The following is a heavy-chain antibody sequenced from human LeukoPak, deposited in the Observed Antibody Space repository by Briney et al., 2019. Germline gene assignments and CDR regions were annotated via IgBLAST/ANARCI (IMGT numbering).Heavy chain of an antibody. CDR2: IYYSGST. Sequence: SETLSLTCTVSGGSISSYYWSWIRQPPGKGLEWIGYIYYSGSTNYNPSLKSRVTISVDTSKNQFSLKLSSVTAADTAVYYCARDGGYSYGPLRYWGQGTLVTVSS. V-gene: IGHV4-59*01. CDR3: ARDGGYSYGPLRY. D-gene: IGHD5-18*01. CDR1: GGSISSYY. J-gene: IGHJ4*02.